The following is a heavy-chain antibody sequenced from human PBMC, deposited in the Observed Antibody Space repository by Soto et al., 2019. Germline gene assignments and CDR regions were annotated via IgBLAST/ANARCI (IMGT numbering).Heavy chain of an antibody. Sequence: QVQLVESGGGVVQPGRSLRLSCAASGFTFSSYGMHWVRQAPGKGLEWVAVIWYDGSNKYYADSVKGRFTISRHNSNNTLYLQMNSLRAEDAAVYYCARSVVPAVHFDYWGQGTLVTVSP. CDR3: ARSVVPAVHFDY. D-gene: IGHD2-2*01. CDR1: GFTFSSYG. CDR2: IWYDGSNK. J-gene: IGHJ4*02. V-gene: IGHV3-33*01.